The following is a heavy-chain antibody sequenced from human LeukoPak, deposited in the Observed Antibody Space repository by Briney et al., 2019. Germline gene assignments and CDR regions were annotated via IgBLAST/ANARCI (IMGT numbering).Heavy chain of an antibody. CDR2: IIPIFGTA. V-gene: IGHV1-69*05. CDR3: ARAPLVAAAGTAYYCYYMDV. CDR1: GGTFSSYA. D-gene: IGHD6-13*01. J-gene: IGHJ6*03. Sequence: GSSVKVSCKASGGTFSSYAISWVRQAPGQGLEWMGGIIPIFGTANYAQKFQGRVTITTDESTSTAYMELSSLRSEDTAVYYCARAPLVAAAGTAYYCYYMDVWGKGTTVTVPS.